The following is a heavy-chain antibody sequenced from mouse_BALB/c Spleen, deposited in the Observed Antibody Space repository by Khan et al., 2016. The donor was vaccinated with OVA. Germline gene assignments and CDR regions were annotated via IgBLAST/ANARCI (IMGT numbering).Heavy chain of an antibody. CDR3: ARSIYDGYYYAMDY. CDR2: IGYSGST. D-gene: IGHD2-3*01. V-gene: IGHV3-2*02. Sequence: EVQLQESGPGLVKPSQSLSLTCTVTGYSITSDYAWNWIRQFPGNKLEWMGYIGYSGSTTYNPSLKSRISITRDTSKNQFFLQLNSVTTEDTATYYCARSIYDGYYYAMDYWGQGTSVTVSS. CDR1: GYSITSDYA. J-gene: IGHJ4*01.